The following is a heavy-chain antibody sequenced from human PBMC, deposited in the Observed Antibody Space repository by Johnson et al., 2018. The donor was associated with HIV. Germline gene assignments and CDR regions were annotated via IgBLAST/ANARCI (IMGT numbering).Heavy chain of an antibody. V-gene: IGHV3-30*04. D-gene: IGHD1-26*01. Sequence: QVQLVESGGGVVQPGRSLRLSCAASGFTFSSYAMHWVRQAPGKGLEWVAVISYDGSNKYYAASVKGRFTISRDNSKNTMSLQMNSPRVEDTAVYYCARVRGGRENAFDIWGQGTMVTVSS. CDR3: ARVRGGRENAFDI. J-gene: IGHJ3*02. CDR1: GFTFSSYA. CDR2: ISYDGSNK.